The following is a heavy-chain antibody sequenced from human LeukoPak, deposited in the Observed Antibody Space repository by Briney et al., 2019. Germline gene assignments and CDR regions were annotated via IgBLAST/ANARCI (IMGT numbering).Heavy chain of an antibody. V-gene: IGHV3-30*04. J-gene: IGHJ4*02. CDR1: EISFSSSH. CDR3: ARSHYYGSGSYYAHFDY. D-gene: IGHD3-10*01. Sequence: GRSLRLSCAASEISFSSSHMHWVRQAPGKGLEWVAGISSDGSGTYYADSVKGRFTISRDNSKNTLYLQMDSLRTEDTAVYYCARSHYYGSGSYYAHFDYWGQGTLVTVSS. CDR2: ISSDGSGT.